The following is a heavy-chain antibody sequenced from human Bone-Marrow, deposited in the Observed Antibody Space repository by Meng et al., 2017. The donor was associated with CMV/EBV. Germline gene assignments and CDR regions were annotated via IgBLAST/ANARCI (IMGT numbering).Heavy chain of an antibody. Sequence: KASGGTFSSYPISWVRQAPGQGLEWMGRIIPILGIANYAQKFQGRVTITADKSTSTAYMELSSLRSEDMAVYYCARLLVVVPAADDYWGQGTLVTVSS. D-gene: IGHD2-2*01. J-gene: IGHJ4*02. V-gene: IGHV1-69*02. CDR2: IIPILGIA. CDR3: ARLLVVVPAADDY. CDR1: GGTFSSYP.